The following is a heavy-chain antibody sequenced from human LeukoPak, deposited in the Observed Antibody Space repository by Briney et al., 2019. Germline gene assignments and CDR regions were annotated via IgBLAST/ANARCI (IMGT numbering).Heavy chain of an antibody. CDR3: TTERSGSFPK. Sequence: GGSLRPSCVVSGFTFSGAWMNWVRQAPGKGLEWVARIRSKTDGGTTDYAAPVKGRLTISRDDSENTLYLQMNSLDSEDTAVYYCTTERSGSFPKWGQGTLVTVSS. CDR1: GFTFSGAW. D-gene: IGHD1-26*01. J-gene: IGHJ4*02. V-gene: IGHV3-15*01. CDR2: IRSKTDGGTT.